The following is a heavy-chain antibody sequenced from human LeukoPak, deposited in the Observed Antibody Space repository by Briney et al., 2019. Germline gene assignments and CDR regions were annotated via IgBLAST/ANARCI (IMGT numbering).Heavy chain of an antibody. CDR3: AREDRYGGIAVAGYYFDY. CDR1: GGSFSGYY. CDR2: INHSGST. Sequence: SETLSLTCAVYGGSFSGYYWSWIRQPPGKGLEGIGEINHSGSTNYNPSLKSRVTISVDTSKNQFSLKLSSVTAADTAVYYCAREDRYGGIAVAGYYFDYWGQGTLVTVSS. V-gene: IGHV4-34*01. J-gene: IGHJ4*02. D-gene: IGHD6-19*01.